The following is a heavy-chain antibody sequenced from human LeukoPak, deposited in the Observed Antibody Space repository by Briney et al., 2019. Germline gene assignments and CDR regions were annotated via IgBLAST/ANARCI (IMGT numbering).Heavy chain of an antibody. J-gene: IGHJ6*02. V-gene: IGHV4-59*01. CDR1: GGSISSYY. Sequence: SETLSLTCTVSGGSISSYYWSWIRQPPGKGLEWIGYIYYSGSTNYNPSLKSRVTISVDTSKNQFSLKLSSVTAADTAVYYCAGLGGGRLNHYYYGMDVWGQGTTVTVSS. CDR2: IYYSGST. CDR3: AGLGGGRLNHYYYGMDV. D-gene: IGHD3-16*01.